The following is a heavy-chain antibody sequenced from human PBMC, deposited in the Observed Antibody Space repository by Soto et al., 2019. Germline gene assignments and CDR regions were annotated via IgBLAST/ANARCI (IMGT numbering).Heavy chain of an antibody. CDR3: ARELPQRQGRNMDV. CDR2: INHRGSL. J-gene: IGHJ6*02. CDR1: GGSMTTGDQY. D-gene: IGHD1-1*01. Sequence: SETLSLTCTVTGGSMTTGDQYWTWIRHRPGEVLEWFGYINHRGSLYYNPSLESRVSMSVDTSKNQFSLNLSSVTAADTAVYYCARELPQRQGRNMDVWGQGTTVTVSS. V-gene: IGHV4-31*03.